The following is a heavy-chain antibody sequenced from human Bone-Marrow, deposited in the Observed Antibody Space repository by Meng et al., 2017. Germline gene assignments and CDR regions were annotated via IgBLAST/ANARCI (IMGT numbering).Heavy chain of an antibody. CDR2: INSDGSST. Sequence: GESLRISCAASGFTFSSYWMHWVRQAPGKGLVWVSRINSDGSSTSYADSVKGRFTISRDNAKNSLYLQMNSLRAEDTAVYYCAREQLWYTDYFDYWGQGTLVTVSS. CDR1: GFTFSSYW. CDR3: AREQLWYTDYFDY. V-gene: IGHV3-74*01. D-gene: IGHD5-18*01. J-gene: IGHJ4*02.